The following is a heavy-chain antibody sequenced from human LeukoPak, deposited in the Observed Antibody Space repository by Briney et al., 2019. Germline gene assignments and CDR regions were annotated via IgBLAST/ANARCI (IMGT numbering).Heavy chain of an antibody. CDR2: INPNSGGT. Sequence: ASVKVSCKASGYTFTGYYMHLVRQAPGQGLEWMGWINPNSGGTNYAQKFQGGVTMSRDTSISTAYMELSRLRSDDTAVYYCAREGRGCSSTSCYQDYWGQGTLVTVSS. V-gene: IGHV1-2*02. J-gene: IGHJ4*02. CDR1: GYTFTGYY. D-gene: IGHD2-2*01. CDR3: AREGRGCSSTSCYQDY.